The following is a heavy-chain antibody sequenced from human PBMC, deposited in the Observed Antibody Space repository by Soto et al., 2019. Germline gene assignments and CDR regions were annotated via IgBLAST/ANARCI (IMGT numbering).Heavy chain of an antibody. CDR2: INPNSGGT. V-gene: IGHV1-2*02. D-gene: IGHD2-15*01. J-gene: IGHJ6*02. CDR1: GYTFTGYY. Sequence: QVQLVQYGAEVKRPGASVKVSCKASGYTFTGYYMHWVRQAPGQGLEWMGWINPNSGGTNYAQKFQGRVTMTRDTSISTAYMELSRLRSDDTAVYYCARGIVVVVAAYYYYYGMDVWGQGTTVTVSS. CDR3: ARGIVVVVAAYYYYYGMDV.